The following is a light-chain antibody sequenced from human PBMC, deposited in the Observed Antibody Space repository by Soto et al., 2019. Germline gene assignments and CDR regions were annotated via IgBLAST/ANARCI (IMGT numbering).Light chain of an antibody. CDR2: DAS. V-gene: IGKV3-15*01. Sequence: ETVMTQSLVTLSVSPGERATLSCRASQSVTSDLAWYQQKSGQPPRLLIFDASTRATAVPTRFIGSGSGTDFTLTIISLQSEDFGFYYCQQYNNWPWTFGQGTKVDIK. J-gene: IGKJ1*01. CDR3: QQYNNWPWT. CDR1: QSVTSD.